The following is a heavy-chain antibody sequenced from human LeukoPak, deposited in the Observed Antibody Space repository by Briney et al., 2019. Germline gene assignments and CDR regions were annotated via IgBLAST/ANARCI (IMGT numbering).Heavy chain of an antibody. D-gene: IGHD3-10*01. CDR2: IYYSGST. CDR3: ARYGSGSARGYFDY. J-gene: IGHJ4*02. Sequence: SETLSLTRTVSGGSISSYYWSWIRQPPGKGLEWIGYIYYSGSTNYNPSLKSRVTISVDTSKNQFSLKLSSVTAADTAVYYCARYGSGSARGYFDYWGQGTLVTVSS. CDR1: GGSISSYY. V-gene: IGHV4-59*01.